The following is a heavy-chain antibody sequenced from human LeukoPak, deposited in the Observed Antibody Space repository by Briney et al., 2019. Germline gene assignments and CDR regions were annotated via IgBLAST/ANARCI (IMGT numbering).Heavy chain of an antibody. J-gene: IGHJ4*02. D-gene: IGHD3-16*02. Sequence: SETLSLTCAVYGGSFSGYYWSWIRQPPGKGLEWIGEINHSGSTNYNPSLKSRVTISVDTSKNQFSLKLSSVTAADTAVYYCARGQAYDYVWGSYRGLDYWGQGTLVTVSS. CDR2: INHSGST. V-gene: IGHV4-34*01. CDR1: GGSFSGYY. CDR3: ARGQAYDYVWGSYRGLDY.